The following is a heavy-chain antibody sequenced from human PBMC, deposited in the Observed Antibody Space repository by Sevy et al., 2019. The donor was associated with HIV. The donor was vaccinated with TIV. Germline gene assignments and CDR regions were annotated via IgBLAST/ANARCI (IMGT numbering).Heavy chain of an antibody. CDR2: ISSSSSYI. CDR3: ARDSQSRCYCGKCGLANYFDY. J-gene: IGHJ4*02. Sequence: GGSLRLSCAASGFTFSSYSMNWVRQAPGKGLEWVSSISSSSSYIYYADSVKGRFTISRDNAKNSLYLQMNSLRAEDTAVYYCARDSQSRCYCGKCGLANYFDYWGQGTLVTVSS. CDR1: GFTFSSYS. V-gene: IGHV3-21*01. D-gene: IGHD2-15*01.